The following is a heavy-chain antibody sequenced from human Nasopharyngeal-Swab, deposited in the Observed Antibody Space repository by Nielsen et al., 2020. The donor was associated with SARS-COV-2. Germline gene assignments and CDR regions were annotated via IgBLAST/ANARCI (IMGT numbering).Heavy chain of an antibody. CDR3: ASLLTAVANDY. V-gene: IGHV3-30-3*01. Sequence: GESLKISCAASGFTFSSYAMHWVRQAPGKGLEWVAVISYDGSNKYYADSVKGRFTISRDNSKNTLYLQMNSLRAEDTAVYYCASLLTAVANDYWGQGTLVTVSS. CDR2: ISYDGSNK. CDR1: GFTFSSYA. J-gene: IGHJ4*02. D-gene: IGHD5-18*01.